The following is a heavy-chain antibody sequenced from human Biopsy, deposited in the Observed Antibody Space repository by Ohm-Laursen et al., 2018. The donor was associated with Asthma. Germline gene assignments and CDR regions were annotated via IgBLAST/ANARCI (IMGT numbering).Heavy chain of an antibody. CDR1: RFTYE. J-gene: IGHJ3*02. CDR3: ARAYGGSFFSGSFDI. D-gene: IGHD4-23*01. V-gene: IGHV3-30-3*01. CDR2: ISYDGSSI. Sequence: SLRLSCAASRFTYEMHWVRQAPGKGLEWVAVISYDGSSIYYADSVKGRFTISRDNSKNTLYLQMKSLRAEDTAVYYCARAYGGSFFSGSFDIWGQGTMVTVSS.